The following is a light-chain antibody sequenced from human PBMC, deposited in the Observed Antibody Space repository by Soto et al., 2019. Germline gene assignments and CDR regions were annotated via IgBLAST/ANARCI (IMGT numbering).Light chain of an antibody. CDR2: YGS. CDR1: QRIGKW. CDR3: QQYTSYSQA. Sequence: DTQLTQSPSTLSAVVGDSVTITCRASQRIGKWLAWYQQKPGKAPKLLIFYGSTLESGVPSRFIGSGSGTDFSLTINSLQPDDFATYYCQQYTSYSQAFGQGTKVEFK. V-gene: IGKV1-5*01. J-gene: IGKJ1*01.